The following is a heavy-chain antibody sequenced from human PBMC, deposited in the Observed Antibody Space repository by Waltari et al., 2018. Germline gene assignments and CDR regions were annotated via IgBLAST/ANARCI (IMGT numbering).Heavy chain of an antibody. J-gene: IGHJ4*02. CDR2: IKQDGSEK. V-gene: IGHV3-7*03. D-gene: IGHD6-6*01. CDR3: AKDVGDAARQALDY. Sequence: EVQLVESGGGLVQPGGSLRLSCAASGFTFSNYWMSWVRQAPGKGLEWVANIKQDGSEKYYVDSVKGRFTISRDNAKNSLYLQMNSLTAEDTALYYCAKDVGDAARQALDYWGQGALVTVSP. CDR1: GFTFSNYW.